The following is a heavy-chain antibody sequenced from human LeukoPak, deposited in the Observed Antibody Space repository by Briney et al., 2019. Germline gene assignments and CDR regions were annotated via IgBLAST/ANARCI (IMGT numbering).Heavy chain of an antibody. J-gene: IGHJ4*02. CDR1: GGSFSGYY. CDR3: ARGYIDWNHVRKPFDY. Sequence: KASETLSLTCAVYGGSFSGYYWSWIRQPPGKGLEWIGEINHSGSTNYNPSLKSRVTISVDTSKNQFSLKLSSVTAADTAVYYCARGYIDWNHVRKPFDYWGQGTLVTVSS. D-gene: IGHD1-1*01. V-gene: IGHV4-34*01. CDR2: INHSGST.